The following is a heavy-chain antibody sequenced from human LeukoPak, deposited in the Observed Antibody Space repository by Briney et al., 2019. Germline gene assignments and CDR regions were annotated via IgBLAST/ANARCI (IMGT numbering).Heavy chain of an antibody. J-gene: IGHJ4*02. Sequence: GGSLRLSCAASGFTFSSYAMSWVRQAPGKGLEWVSDISGSGTSAYYADSVKGRFTISRDNSKNTLYLQMNSLRDEDTAVYYCAKDRAIVSRYYFEYWGQGTLVTVSS. CDR2: ISGSGTSA. D-gene: IGHD2/OR15-2a*01. CDR3: AKDRAIVSRYYFEY. CDR1: GFTFSSYA. V-gene: IGHV3-23*01.